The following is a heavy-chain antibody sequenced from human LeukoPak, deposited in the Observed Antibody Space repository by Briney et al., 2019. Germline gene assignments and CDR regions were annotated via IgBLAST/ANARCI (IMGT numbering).Heavy chain of an antibody. Sequence: GGSLRLFCAASGFTFDDYAMHWVRQAPGKGLEWVSGISWNSGSIGYADSVKGRFTISRDNAKNSLYLQMNSLRAEDSAEYYCAKSLLTTATGTGRAFDIWGQGTMVTVSA. D-gene: IGHD1-1*01. V-gene: IGHV3-9*01. CDR1: GFTFDDYA. CDR2: ISWNSGSI. CDR3: AKSLLTTATGTGRAFDI. J-gene: IGHJ3*02.